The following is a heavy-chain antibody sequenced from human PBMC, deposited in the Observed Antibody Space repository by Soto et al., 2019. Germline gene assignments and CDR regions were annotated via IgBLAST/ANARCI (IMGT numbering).Heavy chain of an antibody. V-gene: IGHV3-23*01. D-gene: IGHD3-22*01. CDR1: GFTFSSYA. J-gene: IGHJ5*02. CDR3: AKAYYCDSSGYYEGLNWFDP. Sequence: GGSLRLSCAASGFTFSSYAMSWVRQAPGKGLEWVSAISGSGGSTYYADSVKGRFTISRDNSKNTLYLQMNSLRAEDTAVYYFAKAYYCDSSGYYEGLNWFDPWGQGTLVTVSS. CDR2: ISGSGGST.